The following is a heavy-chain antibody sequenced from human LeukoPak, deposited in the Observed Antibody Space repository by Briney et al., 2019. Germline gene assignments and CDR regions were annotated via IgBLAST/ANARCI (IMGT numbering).Heavy chain of an antibody. CDR2: INTNTGAT. CDR1: GYTFTCYY. Sequence: GASVTVSFRPSGYTFTCYYLHWVRQAPGLGLEWMGWINTNTGATMYGQKFQGRVTLTRDTSVSTAYMHLTNLRSDDTDLYFCARDRVGSGWPRPYYFEFWGQGSLVTVSS. V-gene: IGHV1-2*02. D-gene: IGHD6-19*01. CDR3: ARDRVGSGWPRPYYFEF. J-gene: IGHJ4*02.